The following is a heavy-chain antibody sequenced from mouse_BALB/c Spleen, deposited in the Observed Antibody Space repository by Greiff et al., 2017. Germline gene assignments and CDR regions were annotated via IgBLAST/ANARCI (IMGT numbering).Heavy chain of an antibody. CDR2: IYPGDGDT. J-gene: IGHJ4*01. V-gene: IGHV1-82*01. CDR1: GYAFSSSW. Sequence: QVQLQQSGPELVKPGASVKISCKASGYAFSSSWMNWVKQRPGQGLEWIGRIYPGDGDTNYNGKFKGKATLTADKSSSTAYMQLSSLTSVDSAVYFCARRIDYYAMDYWGQGTSVTVSS. CDR3: ARRIDYYAMDY.